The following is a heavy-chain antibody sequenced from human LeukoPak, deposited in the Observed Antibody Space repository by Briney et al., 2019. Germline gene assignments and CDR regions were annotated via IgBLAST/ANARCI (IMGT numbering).Heavy chain of an antibody. CDR1: GFTFSSYA. CDR3: AKIEDDYGEHGRDY. Sequence: GGSLRLSCAASGFTFSSYAMSWVRQAPGKGLEWVSAISGSGGSTYYADSVKGRFTISRDNSKNTPYLQMNSLRAEDTAVYYCAKIEDDYGEHGRDYWGQGTLVTVSS. V-gene: IGHV3-23*01. D-gene: IGHD4-17*01. CDR2: ISGSGGST. J-gene: IGHJ4*02.